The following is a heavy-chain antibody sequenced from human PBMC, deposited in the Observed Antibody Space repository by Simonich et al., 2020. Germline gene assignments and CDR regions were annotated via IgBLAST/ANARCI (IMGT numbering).Heavy chain of an antibody. CDR1: GYTFTSSD. J-gene: IGHJ4*02. CDR2: INPNSGNT. D-gene: IGHD1-26*01. Sequence: QVQLVQSGAEVKKPGASVKVSCKASGYTFTSSDINWVRQATGQGLEWMGWINPNSGNTGYAQKFQGRVTITRNTSISTAYMELSSLRSEDTAVYYCARTYSGSYYYFDYWGQGTLVTVSS. V-gene: IGHV1-8*03. CDR3: ARTYSGSYYYFDY.